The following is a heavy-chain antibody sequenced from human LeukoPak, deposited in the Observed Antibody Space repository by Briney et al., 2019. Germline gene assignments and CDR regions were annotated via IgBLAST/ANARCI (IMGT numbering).Heavy chain of an antibody. V-gene: IGHV3-23*01. CDR1: GFTFSNYA. D-gene: IGHD3/OR15-3a*01. CDR2: ISGSSGTT. Sequence: GGSLRLSCAASGFTFSNYAMNWVRRAPGKGLEWVSTISGSSGTTSYADSVKGRFTISRDNSKNTLYLQMNSLRAEDTAVYYCAYGGPGLDYFGYWGQGTLVTVSS. J-gene: IGHJ4*02. CDR3: AYGGPGLDYFGY.